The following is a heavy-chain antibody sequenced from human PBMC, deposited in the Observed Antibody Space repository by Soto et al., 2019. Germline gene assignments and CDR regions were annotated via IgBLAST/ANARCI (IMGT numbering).Heavy chain of an antibody. CDR3: ASSYGSGYRAFDY. V-gene: IGHV1-69*06. Sequence: ASVKVSCKASGYTFTSYDISWVRQAPGQGLEWMGGIIPIFGTANYAQKFQGRVTMTADKSTSTAYMELSSLRSEDTAMYYCASSYGSGYRAFDYWGQGALVTVPQ. CDR2: IIPIFGTA. D-gene: IGHD3-10*01. J-gene: IGHJ4*02. CDR1: GYTFTSYD.